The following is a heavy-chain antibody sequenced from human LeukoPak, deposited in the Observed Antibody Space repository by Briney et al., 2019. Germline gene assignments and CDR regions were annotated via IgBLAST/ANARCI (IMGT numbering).Heavy chain of an antibody. J-gene: IGHJ6*02. CDR3: ARDKTYYDSSGFQRYYYYGMDV. Sequence: PSETLSLTCTVSGGSISSSSYYWGWIRQPPGKGLEWIGSIYYSGSTYYNPSLKSRVTISVDTSKNQFSLKLSSVTAADTAVYYCARDKTYYDSSGFQRYYYYGMDVWAKGPRSPSP. CDR1: GGSISSSSYY. CDR2: IYYSGST. D-gene: IGHD3-22*01. V-gene: IGHV4-39*07.